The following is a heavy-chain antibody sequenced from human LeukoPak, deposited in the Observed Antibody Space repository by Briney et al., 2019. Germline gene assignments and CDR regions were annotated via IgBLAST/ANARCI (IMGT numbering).Heavy chain of an antibody. CDR3: ATYSSSWYPGY. D-gene: IGHD6-13*01. Sequence: SETLSLTCTVSGGSISSGGYYWSWIRQPPGKGLEWIGYIYHSGSTYYNPSLKSRVTISVDRSKNQFSLKLSSVTAADTAVYYCATYSSSWYPGYWGQGTLVTVSS. CDR1: GGSISSGGYY. CDR2: IYHSGST. V-gene: IGHV4-30-2*01. J-gene: IGHJ4*02.